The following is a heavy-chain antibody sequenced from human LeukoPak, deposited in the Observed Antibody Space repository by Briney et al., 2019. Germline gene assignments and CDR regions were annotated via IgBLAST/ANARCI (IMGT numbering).Heavy chain of an antibody. Sequence: GGSLRLSCAASGFTVSSNYMSWVRQAPGKGLEWVSVIYSGGSTYYADSVKGRFTISRDNSKNTLYPQMNSLRAEDTAVYYCATVISDAFDIWGQGTMVTVSS. CDR3: ATVISDAFDI. J-gene: IGHJ3*02. V-gene: IGHV3-53*01. D-gene: IGHD3-10*01. CDR2: IYSGGST. CDR1: GFTVSSNY.